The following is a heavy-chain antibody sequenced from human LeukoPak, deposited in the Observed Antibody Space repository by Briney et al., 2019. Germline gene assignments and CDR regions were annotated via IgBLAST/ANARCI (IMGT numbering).Heavy chain of an antibody. CDR3: ARVRYYDSSGYYQYTDY. CDR2: MNPNSGNT. D-gene: IGHD3-22*01. V-gene: IGHV1-8*01. CDR1: GYTFTSYD. Sequence: ASVKVSCKASGYTFTSYDINWVRQATGQGLEWLGWMNPNSGNTGYAQKFQGRVTMTRNTSISTAYMELSSLRSEDTAVYYCARVRYYDSSGYYQYTDYWGQGTLVTVSS. J-gene: IGHJ4*02.